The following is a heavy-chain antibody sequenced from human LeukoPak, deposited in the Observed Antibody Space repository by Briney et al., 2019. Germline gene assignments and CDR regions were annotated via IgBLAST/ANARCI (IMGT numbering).Heavy chain of an antibody. CDR3: ARQYYYDSSGYYTVRAFDI. J-gene: IGHJ3*02. Sequence: SETLSLTCTVSGGSISSYYWSWIRQPPGKGLEWIGYIYYSGSTNYNPSLKSRVTISVDTSKNQFSLKLSSVTAADTAVYYCARQYYYDSSGYYTVRAFDIWGQGTMVTVSS. D-gene: IGHD3-22*01. CDR1: GGSISSYY. V-gene: IGHV4-59*08. CDR2: IYYSGST.